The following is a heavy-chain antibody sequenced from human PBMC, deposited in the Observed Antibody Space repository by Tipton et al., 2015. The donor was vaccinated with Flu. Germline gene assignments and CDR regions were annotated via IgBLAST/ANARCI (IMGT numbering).Heavy chain of an antibody. J-gene: IGHJ3*01. Sequence: TLSLTCSVSGGSVSAYYWTWIRQPAGKGLEWIGRIYSSGTTDYNPSLKSRVTMSVEKSKNQIFLRLSSVTAADTAVYYCARVIGGDNPADHAFDFRGQGTKVTVSS. CDR3: ARVIGGDNPADHAFDF. CDR2: IYSSGTT. CDR1: GGSVSAYY. V-gene: IGHV4-4*07. D-gene: IGHD4-17*01.